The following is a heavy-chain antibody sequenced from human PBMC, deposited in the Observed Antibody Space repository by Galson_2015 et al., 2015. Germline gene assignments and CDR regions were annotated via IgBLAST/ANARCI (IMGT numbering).Heavy chain of an antibody. V-gene: IGHV1-3*01. CDR3: ARYGSGSFAC. CDR2: IDLVNGNT. CDR1: GYTFTTYA. J-gene: IGHJ4*02. D-gene: IGHD3-10*01. Sequence: SVKVSCKASGYTFTTYAFHWVRQAPGQGLEWMGWIDLVNGNTKYPQKFQGRVSFTRDTSASTAYMEVNTLTSEDTAVYYCARYGSGSFACWGQGTLATVPS.